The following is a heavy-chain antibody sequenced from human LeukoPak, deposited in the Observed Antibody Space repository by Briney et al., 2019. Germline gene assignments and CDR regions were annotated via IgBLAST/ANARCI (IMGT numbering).Heavy chain of an antibody. V-gene: IGHV1-2*02. CDR2: INPNSGGT. Sequence: ASVKVSCKVSGYTFNTYNINWVRQAPGQGLEWMGWINPNSGGTNYAQKFQGRVTMTRDTSISTAYMELSRLRSDDTAVYYCASSNYYYYMDVWGKGTTVTISS. CDR1: GYTFNTYN. D-gene: IGHD4-11*01. CDR3: ASSNYYYYMDV. J-gene: IGHJ6*03.